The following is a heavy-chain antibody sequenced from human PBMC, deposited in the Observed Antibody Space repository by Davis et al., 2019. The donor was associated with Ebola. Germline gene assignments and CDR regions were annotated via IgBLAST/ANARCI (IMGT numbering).Heavy chain of an antibody. V-gene: IGHV3-23*01. CDR3: ANIGMVRGMRPFDY. D-gene: IGHD3-10*01. CDR2: ISGSGGST. Sequence: PGGSLRLSCAASGFTFSSYAMSWVRQAPGKGLEWVSAISGSGGSTYYADSVKGRFTISRDNSKNTLYLQMNSLRAEDTAVYYCANIGMVRGMRPFDYWGQGTLVTVSS. J-gene: IGHJ4*02. CDR1: GFTFSSYA.